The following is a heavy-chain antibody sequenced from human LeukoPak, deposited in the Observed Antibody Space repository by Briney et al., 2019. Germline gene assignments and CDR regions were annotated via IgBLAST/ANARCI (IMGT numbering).Heavy chain of an antibody. D-gene: IGHD1-26*01. CDR2: ISSSSSYI. V-gene: IGHV3-21*01. Sequence: GGSLRLSCAASGFTFSSYSMNWVRQAPGKGLEWVSSISSSSSYIYYADSVKGRFTISRDNAKNSLYLQMNSLRAEDTAVYYCARVRIVGATGYYYYYGMDVWGQGTTVTVSS. CDR1: GFTFSSYS. CDR3: ARVRIVGATGYYYYYGMDV. J-gene: IGHJ6*02.